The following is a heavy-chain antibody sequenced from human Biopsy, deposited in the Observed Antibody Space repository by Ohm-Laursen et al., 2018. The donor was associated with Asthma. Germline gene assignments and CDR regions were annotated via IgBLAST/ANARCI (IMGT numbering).Heavy chain of an antibody. J-gene: IGHJ4*02. CDR2: IYSGGTS. D-gene: IGHD3-22*01. Sequence: SLRLSCAASGFAASRDYMFWVRPAPGKGLEWVSVIYSGGTSHTADSVRGRFTISRDYSKNTLYLQMHSLRAEDTAVYYCARGDSSNWSHYYFDYWGQGTLVTVSS. CDR3: ARGDSSNWSHYYFDY. CDR1: GFAASRDY. V-gene: IGHV3-53*01.